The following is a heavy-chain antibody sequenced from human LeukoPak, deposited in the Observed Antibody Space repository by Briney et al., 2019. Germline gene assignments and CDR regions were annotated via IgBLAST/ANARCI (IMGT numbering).Heavy chain of an antibody. CDR3: ARAAQGTGYDAFDI. D-gene: IGHD1-1*01. J-gene: IGHJ3*02. V-gene: IGHV4-59*01. CDR1: VDSFSSYY. Sequence: SETLCLTCAVFVDSFSSYYWSWVRQPPGKGLEWIGYIYYSGSTNYNPYLKSRVTISVDTSKNQFSLKLSSVTAADTAVYYCARAAQGTGYDAFDIWGQGTMVTVSS. CDR2: IYYSGST.